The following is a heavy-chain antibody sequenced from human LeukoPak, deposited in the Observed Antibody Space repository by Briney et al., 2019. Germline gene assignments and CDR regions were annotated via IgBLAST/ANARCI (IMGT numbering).Heavy chain of an antibody. J-gene: IGHJ6*03. CDR1: GGSISSYY. D-gene: IGHD7-27*01. Sequence: SETLSLTCTVSGGSISSYYWSWIRQPAGKGLEWIGRIYTSGSTHYNPSLKSRVTMSVDTSKNQFSLKLRSVTAADTAVYYCARGYNWGSPTRNFYYLDVWGKGTTVTVSS. V-gene: IGHV4-4*07. CDR3: ARGYNWGSPTRNFYYLDV. CDR2: IYTSGST.